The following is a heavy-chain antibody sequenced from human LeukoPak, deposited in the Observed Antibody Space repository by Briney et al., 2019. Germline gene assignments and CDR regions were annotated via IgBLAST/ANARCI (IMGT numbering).Heavy chain of an antibody. J-gene: IGHJ6*02. CDR1: GFTFSSYA. Sequence: PGGSLRLSCAASGFTFSSYAMSWVRQAPGKGVEWVSGISGSGGSTYYADSVKGRLTISRDNSKITLYLQMNSLTVEDTAVYYCAKEDSGTYPPVYYYYGMDVWGQGTTVTVSS. D-gene: IGHD1-26*01. CDR2: ISGSGGST. CDR3: AKEDSGTYPPVYYYYGMDV. V-gene: IGHV3-23*01.